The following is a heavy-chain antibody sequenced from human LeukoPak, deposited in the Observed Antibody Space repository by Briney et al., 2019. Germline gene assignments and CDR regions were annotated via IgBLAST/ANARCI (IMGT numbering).Heavy chain of an antibody. D-gene: IGHD5-12*01. V-gene: IGHV3-30*02. CDR2: IHYDESKE. CDR3: AKRGDGGTFSLDY. CDR1: GFTFRNYG. Sequence: GGSLRLSCAPSGFTFRNYGMHWVRQAPGKGLEWVAFIHYDESKEYYAASVKGRFTISRDNSKNTLYLQMNSLRAEDTAVYYCAKRGDGGTFSLDYWGQGTLVTVSS. J-gene: IGHJ4*02.